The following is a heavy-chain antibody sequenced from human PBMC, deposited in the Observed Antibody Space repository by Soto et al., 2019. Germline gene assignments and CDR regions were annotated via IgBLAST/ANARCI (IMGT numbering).Heavy chain of an antibody. V-gene: IGHV3-74*01. J-gene: IGHJ4*02. CDR2: IKTDGSST. D-gene: IGHD3-16*01. CDR3: ARVGVGHYEFDY. Sequence: EVQLVESGGALVQPGGSLRLSCAASGFTFSSYWMHWVRQVPGEGLVWVSRIKTDGSSTSYADSVKGRFTIPRDNAKNTMYLQMNNLGAEDTAVYYCARVGVGHYEFDYWGQGTLVTVSS. CDR1: GFTFSSYW.